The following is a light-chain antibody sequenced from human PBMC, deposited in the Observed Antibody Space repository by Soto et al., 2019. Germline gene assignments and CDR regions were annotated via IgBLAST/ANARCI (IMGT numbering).Light chain of an antibody. CDR2: DAS. CDR3: QQYGSSPRT. Sequence: EIVMTQSPATLSVSPGERATLSCRASQSVSSNLAWYQQKPGQAPRLLIYDASRRATGIPDRFSGSGSGTDFTLTISRLEPEDFEVYYCQQYGSSPRTFGQGTKVDIK. J-gene: IGKJ1*01. CDR1: QSVSSN. V-gene: IGKV3-20*01.